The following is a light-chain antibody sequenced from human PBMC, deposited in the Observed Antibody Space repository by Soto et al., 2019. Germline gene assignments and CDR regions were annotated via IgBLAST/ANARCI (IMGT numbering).Light chain of an antibody. V-gene: IGLV2-14*01. CDR2: EVS. CDR3: SSYTSSSTGV. CDR1: SSDVGGYNY. J-gene: IGLJ1*01. Sequence: QSVLTQPASVSGSPGQSITISCTGTSSDVGGYNYVSWYQQHPGKAPKLMIYEVSNRPSGVSNRFSGSKSGNTASLTISGLQAEDEADYYCSSYTSSSTGVFGTGPKVTV.